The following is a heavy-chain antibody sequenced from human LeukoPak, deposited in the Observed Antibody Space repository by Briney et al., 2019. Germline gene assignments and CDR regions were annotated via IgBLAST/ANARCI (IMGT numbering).Heavy chain of an antibody. Sequence: GGSLRPSCAASGFTFSSYAMSWVRQAPGKGLEWVSAISGSGGSTYYADSVKGRFTISRDNSKNTLYLQMNSLRAEDTAVYYCAKDRGSYGAFDIWGQGTMVTVSS. CDR1: GFTFSSYA. CDR3: AKDRGSYGAFDI. V-gene: IGHV3-23*01. CDR2: ISGSGGST. D-gene: IGHD3-16*01. J-gene: IGHJ3*02.